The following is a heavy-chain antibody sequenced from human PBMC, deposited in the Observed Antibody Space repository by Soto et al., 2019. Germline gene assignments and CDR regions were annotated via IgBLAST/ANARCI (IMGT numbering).Heavy chain of an antibody. J-gene: IGHJ6*02. Sequence: SETLSLTCTVSNGSISPNYWSWIRQPPGKGLEWIGEINHSGSTNYNPSLKSRVTISVDTSKNQFSLKLSSVTAADTAVYYCARTLGVWGQGTTVTVSS. CDR1: NGSISPNY. CDR2: INHSGST. CDR3: ARTLGV. V-gene: IGHV4-34*01.